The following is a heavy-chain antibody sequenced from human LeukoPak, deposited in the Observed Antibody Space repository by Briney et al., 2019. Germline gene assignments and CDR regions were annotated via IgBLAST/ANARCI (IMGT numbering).Heavy chain of an antibody. V-gene: IGHV3-43*01. CDR2: ISWDGGST. CDR3: ARDVEPRLDP. J-gene: IGHJ5*02. Sequence: GGSLRLSCAASGFTFDDYTMHWVRQAPGKGLEWVSLISWDGGSTYYADSVKGRFTISRDNSKNSLYLQMNSLRAEDTAVYYCARDVEPRLDPWGQGTLVTVSS. CDR1: GFTFDDYT.